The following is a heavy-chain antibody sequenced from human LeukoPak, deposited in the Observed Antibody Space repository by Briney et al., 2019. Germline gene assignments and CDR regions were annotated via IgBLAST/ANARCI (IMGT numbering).Heavy chain of an antibody. Sequence: PGGSLRLSCAASGFTFSNAWMSWVRQAPGKGLEWDGRIKSKTDGGTTDYAAPVKGRFTISRDDSKNTLYLQMNSLKTEDTAVYYCTTDEYYDSSGYYYGLEFDYWGQGTLVTVSS. D-gene: IGHD3-22*01. CDR3: TTDEYYDSSGYYYGLEFDY. V-gene: IGHV3-15*01. CDR2: IKSKTDGGTT. CDR1: GFTFSNAW. J-gene: IGHJ4*02.